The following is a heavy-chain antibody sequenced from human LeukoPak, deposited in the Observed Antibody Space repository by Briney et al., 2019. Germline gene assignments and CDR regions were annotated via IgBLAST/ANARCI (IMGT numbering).Heavy chain of an antibody. D-gene: IGHD3-22*01. CDR3: AKDHYYDSSGYLKEYAFDI. V-gene: IGHV3-23*01. CDR1: GFTFSSYA. CDR2: ISGSGGST. J-gene: IGHJ3*02. Sequence: GGSLRLSCAASGFTFSSYAMSWVRQAPGKGLEWVSAISGSGGSTYYADSVKGRFTISRDNSKSTLYLQMNSLRAEDTAVYYCAKDHYYDSSGYLKEYAFDIWGQGTMVTVSS.